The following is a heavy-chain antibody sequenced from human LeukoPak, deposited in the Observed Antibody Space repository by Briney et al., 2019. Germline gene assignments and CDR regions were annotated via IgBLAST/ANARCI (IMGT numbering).Heavy chain of an antibody. J-gene: IGHJ3*02. CDR1: GGSISSSSYY. Sequence: PSETLSLTCTVSGGSISSSSYYWGWIRQPPGKGLEWIGSIYYSGSTYYNPSLKSRVTISVDTSKNQFSLKLSSVTAADTAVYYCARDDWIPGYCSSSSNCLDAFDIWGQGTMVTVSS. V-gene: IGHV4-39*07. CDR3: ARDDWIPGYCSSSSNCLDAFDI. CDR2: IYYSGST. D-gene: IGHD2-2*03.